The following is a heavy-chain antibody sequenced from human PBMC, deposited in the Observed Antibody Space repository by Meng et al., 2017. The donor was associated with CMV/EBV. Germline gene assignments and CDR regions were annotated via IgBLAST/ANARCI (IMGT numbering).Heavy chain of an antibody. CDR1: GFTFSSYE. V-gene: IGHV3-48*03. Sequence: GESLKISCAASGFTFSSYEMNWVRQAPGKGLEWVSYISSSGSTIYYADSVKGRFTISRDNAKNSLYLQMNSLRAEDTAVYYCARALIAVAGSWDYHYGMDVWGQGTTVTVSS. D-gene: IGHD6-19*01. CDR3: ARALIAVAGSWDYHYGMDV. CDR2: ISSSGSTI. J-gene: IGHJ6*02.